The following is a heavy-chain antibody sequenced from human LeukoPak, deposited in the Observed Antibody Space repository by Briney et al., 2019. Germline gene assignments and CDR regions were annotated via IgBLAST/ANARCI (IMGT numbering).Heavy chain of an antibody. CDR3: ARTTMVRGTYYMDV. V-gene: IGHV4-61*02. CDR1: GGSITSGSFY. J-gene: IGHJ6*03. D-gene: IGHD3-10*01. CDR2: FDISGRT. Sequence: SETLSLTCTVSGGSITSGSFYWSWIRQSAGKGLEWIGRFDISGRTTYNPSLKSRVTISVDTSKNQFSLKLSSVTAADAAVYYCARTTMVRGTYYMDVWGKGTTVTISS.